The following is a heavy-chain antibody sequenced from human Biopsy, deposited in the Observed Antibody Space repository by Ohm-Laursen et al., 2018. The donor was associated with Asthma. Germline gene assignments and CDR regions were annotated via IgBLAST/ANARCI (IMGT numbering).Heavy chain of an antibody. CDR1: GFTFSSYG. Sequence: SLRLSCAACGFTFSSYGMYWVRQAPGKGPEWVAVISYDGSNKYYADSVKGRFTISRDNSKNTLYLQMNSLRAEDTAVYYCAKDTEGRYDFWSGLSYNYYGMDVWGQGTTVTVSS. J-gene: IGHJ6*02. CDR2: ISYDGSNK. CDR3: AKDTEGRYDFWSGLSYNYYGMDV. D-gene: IGHD3-3*01. V-gene: IGHV3-30*18.